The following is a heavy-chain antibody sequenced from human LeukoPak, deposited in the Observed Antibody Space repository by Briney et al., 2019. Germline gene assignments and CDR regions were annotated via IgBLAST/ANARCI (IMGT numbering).Heavy chain of an antibody. CDR2: IYHSGST. D-gene: IGHD3-10*01. J-gene: IGHJ6*03. CDR1: GYSISSGYY. V-gene: IGHV4-38-2*02. CDR3: ARRLGRKFGERFYYYHYMDV. Sequence: PSETLSFTCTVSGYSISSGYYWGWIRQPPGKGLEWIGSIYHSGSTYYNPSLKSRVTISVDTSKNQFSLKLSSVTAADTAVYYCARRLGRKFGERFYYYHYMDVWGKGTTVTISS.